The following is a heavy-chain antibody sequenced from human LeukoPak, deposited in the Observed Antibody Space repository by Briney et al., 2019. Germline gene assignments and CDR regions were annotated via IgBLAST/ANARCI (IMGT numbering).Heavy chain of an antibody. CDR3: AEDFHYSGSGSCYIRAFDI. Sequence: ASVKVSCKASGYTFTGYYMHWVRQAPGKGLEWMGGIIPIFGTGNYAQKFQGRVTNNADEYTRTAYMELTKRTSDEMSVYFCAEDFHYSGSGSCYIRAFDIWGQGTVVTVSS. J-gene: IGHJ3*02. CDR1: GYTFTGYY. CDR2: IIPIFGTG. V-gene: IGHV1-69*13. D-gene: IGHD3-10*01.